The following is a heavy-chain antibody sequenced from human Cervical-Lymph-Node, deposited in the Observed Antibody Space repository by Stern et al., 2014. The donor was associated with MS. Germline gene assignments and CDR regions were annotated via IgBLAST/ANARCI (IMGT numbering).Heavy chain of an antibody. D-gene: IGHD3-16*01. CDR1: GFSFSFYA. V-gene: IGHV3-21*01. CDR2: SSHNGDYI. J-gene: IGHJ3*02. Sequence: MQLVQSGGGLVKPGGSLRVSCAASGFSFSFYAMNWVRQAPGKGLEGVLSSSHNGDYIAYGDSVRGRFTISRDNARNSLYLQMNSLRAADTAVYYCARYEDAYDAFDIWGQGTLVTVSS. CDR3: ARYEDAYDAFDI.